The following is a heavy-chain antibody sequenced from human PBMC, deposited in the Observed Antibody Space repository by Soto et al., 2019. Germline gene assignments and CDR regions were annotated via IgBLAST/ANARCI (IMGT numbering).Heavy chain of an antibody. Sequence: PSETLSLTCTVSGRSISGLYWSWIRQPPGKGLEWIGYIYYSGSTNYNPSLKSRVTISVDTSKNQFSLNLSSVTAADTAVYYCARLQKRTTMITTGYYFDYWGQGTLVTVSS. CDR2: IYYSGST. V-gene: IGHV4-59*11. CDR3: ARLQKRTTMITTGYYFDY. CDR1: GRSISGLY. J-gene: IGHJ4*02. D-gene: IGHD4-17*01.